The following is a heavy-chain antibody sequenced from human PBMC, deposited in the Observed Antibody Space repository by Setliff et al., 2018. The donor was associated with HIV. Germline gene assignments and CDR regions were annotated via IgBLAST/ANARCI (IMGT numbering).Heavy chain of an antibody. V-gene: IGHV4-34*01. Sequence: SETLSLTCAVYGESFSDYYWGWIRQPPGKGLEWIGEINHSESTNYNPSLKSRVTVSVDTSKKQFSLRLSSVSAADTALYYCARGGGITWRSYSFDYWGHGTLVTVSS. CDR3: ARGGGITWRSYSFDY. J-gene: IGHJ4*01. CDR2: INHSEST. CDR1: GESFSDYY. D-gene: IGHD3-10*01.